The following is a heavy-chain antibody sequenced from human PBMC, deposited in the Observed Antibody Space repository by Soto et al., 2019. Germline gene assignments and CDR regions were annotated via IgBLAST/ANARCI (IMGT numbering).Heavy chain of an antibody. J-gene: IGHJ4*02. Sequence: GGSLRLSCVASGFTFSDHYMTWIRQAPGKGLEWLSYISTSSSYTNYADSVKGRFTISRDNAMNSLYLQMNSLRAEDTAVYYCARGYSYVDYWGQGTLVTVSS. CDR3: ARGYSYVDY. CDR1: GFTFSDHY. V-gene: IGHV3-11*06. D-gene: IGHD5-18*01. CDR2: ISTSSSYT.